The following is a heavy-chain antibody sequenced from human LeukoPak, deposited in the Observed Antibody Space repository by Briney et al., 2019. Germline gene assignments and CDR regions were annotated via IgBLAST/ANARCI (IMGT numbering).Heavy chain of an antibody. CDR1: GGFFSGYH. V-gene: IGHV4-34*01. D-gene: IGHD1-1*01. Sequence: SETLSLTCTVYGGFFSGYHGLWLRQPPGKGLEWIGEINHSGSTNYNPSLKSRVTISVDTSKNQFSLKLSSVTAADTAVYYCARGNYRTLRSPLRFDYWGQGTLVTVSS. CDR2: INHSGST. J-gene: IGHJ4*02. CDR3: ARGNYRTLRSPLRFDY.